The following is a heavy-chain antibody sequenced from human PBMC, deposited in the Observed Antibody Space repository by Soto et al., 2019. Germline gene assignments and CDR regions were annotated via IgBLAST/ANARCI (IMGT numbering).Heavy chain of an antibody. CDR2: IYYSGST. Sequence: SETMSLTCTVSGGSISSSSYYWGWIRQPPGKGLEWIGSIYYSGSTYYNPSLKSRVTISVDTSKNQFSLKLSSVTAADTAVYYCARHLKLGAFDIWGQGTMVTVSS. V-gene: IGHV4-39*01. J-gene: IGHJ3*02. CDR1: GGSISSSSYY. CDR3: ARHLKLGAFDI.